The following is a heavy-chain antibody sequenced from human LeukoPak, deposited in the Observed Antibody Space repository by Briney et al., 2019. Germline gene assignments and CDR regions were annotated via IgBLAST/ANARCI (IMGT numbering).Heavy chain of an antibody. CDR2: IKQDGSEK. J-gene: IGHJ3*02. CDR3: ARVEDSYDFWSGYYPHAFDI. D-gene: IGHD3-3*01. CDR1: GFTFSSYW. V-gene: IGHV3-7*03. Sequence: GGSLLLSCAASGFTFSSYWMSWVRQAPGKGLEWVANIKQDGSEKYYVDSVKGQFTISRDNAKNSLYLQMNSLRAEDTAVYYCARVEDSYDFWSGYYPHAFDIWGQGTMVTVSS.